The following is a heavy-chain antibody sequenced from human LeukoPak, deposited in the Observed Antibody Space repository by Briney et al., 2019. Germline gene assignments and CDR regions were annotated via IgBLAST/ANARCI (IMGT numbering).Heavy chain of an antibody. V-gene: IGHV1-69*13. CDR3: ARVFGEVTDDAFDI. D-gene: IGHD2-21*02. CDR1: GGTFSSYA. CDR2: IIPIFGTA. Sequence: GASVKVSCKASGGTFSSYAISWVRQAPGQGLEWMGGIIPIFGTANYAQQFQGRVTITADESTSTAYMELSSLRSEDTAVYYCARVFGEVTDDAFDIWGQGTMVTVSS. J-gene: IGHJ3*02.